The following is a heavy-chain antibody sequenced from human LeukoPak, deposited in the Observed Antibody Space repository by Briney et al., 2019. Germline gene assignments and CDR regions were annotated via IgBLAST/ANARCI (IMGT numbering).Heavy chain of an antibody. CDR1: GFTFSSYA. D-gene: IGHD1-7*01. CDR2: ISGSGGST. V-gene: IGHV3-23*01. J-gene: IGHJ6*02. Sequence: GGSLRLSCAASGFTFSSYAMSWVRQAPGKGLEWVSAISGSGGSTYYADSVKGRFTISRDNSKNTLYLQMNSLRSEDTAVYYCARGYSGNWNYVDYYYYGMDVWGQGTTVTVSS. CDR3: ARGYSGNWNYVDYYYYGMDV.